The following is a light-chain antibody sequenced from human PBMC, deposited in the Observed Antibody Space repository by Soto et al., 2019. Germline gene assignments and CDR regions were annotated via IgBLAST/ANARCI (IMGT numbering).Light chain of an antibody. CDR3: SAHGGTNPYV. V-gene: IGLV2-8*01. Sequence: QSALTQPPSASGSPGQSVAISCTGTASDIGGYTFVSWYQQHPGKAPKLLIYDVNKRPSGVPDRFSGSKSGNTASLTVSGLQAEVEADYYCSAHGGTNPYVFGTGTKLTVL. CDR1: ASDIGGYTF. J-gene: IGLJ1*01. CDR2: DVN.